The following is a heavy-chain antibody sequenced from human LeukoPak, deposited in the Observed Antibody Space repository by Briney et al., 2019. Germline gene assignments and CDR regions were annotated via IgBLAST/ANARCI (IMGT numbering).Heavy chain of an antibody. Sequence: GSLRLSCAASGFTVSSNYMSWVRQAPGKGLEWVSVIYSGGSTYYADSVKGRFTISRDNSKNTLYLQMNSLRAEDTAVYYCARVEGIAVAGTVRNNWFDPWGQGTLVTASS. CDR1: GFTVSSNY. CDR3: ARVEGIAVAGTVRNNWFDP. V-gene: IGHV3-66*01. D-gene: IGHD6-19*01. J-gene: IGHJ5*02. CDR2: IYSGGST.